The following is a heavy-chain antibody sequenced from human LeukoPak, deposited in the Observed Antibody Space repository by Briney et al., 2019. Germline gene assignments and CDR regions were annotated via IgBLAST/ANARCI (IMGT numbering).Heavy chain of an antibody. CDR2: ISAGGSAV. Sequence: GGSLRLSWAASGFTFSDYYMSWIRQAPGRGLEWVSYISAGGSAVYYADSVKGRFTISRDNAKNSLYLQMNNLRAEDTAVYYCARERSGYGDYNYWGQGTLVTVSS. CDR3: ARERSGYGDYNY. D-gene: IGHD4-17*01. CDR1: GFTFSDYY. V-gene: IGHV3-11*01. J-gene: IGHJ4*02.